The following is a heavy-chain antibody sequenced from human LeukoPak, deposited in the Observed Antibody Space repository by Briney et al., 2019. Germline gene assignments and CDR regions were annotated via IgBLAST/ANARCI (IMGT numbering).Heavy chain of an antibody. D-gene: IGHD6-19*01. Sequence: GRSLRLSCAASGFTFSSYWMHSVRQAPGNGLVWVSRINSDGSSTSYADSVKGRFTISRDNAKNTLYLQMNSLRAEDTAVYYCARGGGYSSGANDYWGQGTLVTVSS. V-gene: IGHV3-74*01. CDR1: GFTFSSYW. J-gene: IGHJ4*02. CDR3: ARGGGYSSGANDY. CDR2: INSDGSST.